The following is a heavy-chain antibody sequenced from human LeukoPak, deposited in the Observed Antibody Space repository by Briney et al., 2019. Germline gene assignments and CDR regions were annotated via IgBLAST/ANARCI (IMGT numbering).Heavy chain of an antibody. CDR1: GGTFSSYA. J-gene: IGHJ6*03. Sequence: ASVKVSCKASGGTFSSYAISWVRQAPGQGLEWMGGFIPIFGTANYAQKFQGRVTITADKSTSTAYMELSSLRSEDTAVYYCARSDTAMATGYYYYYYMDVWGKGTTVTVSS. D-gene: IGHD5-18*01. V-gene: IGHV1-69*06. CDR2: FIPIFGTA. CDR3: ARSDTAMATGYYYYYYMDV.